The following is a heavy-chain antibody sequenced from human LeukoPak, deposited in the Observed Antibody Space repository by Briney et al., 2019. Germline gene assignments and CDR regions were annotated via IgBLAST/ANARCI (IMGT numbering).Heavy chain of an antibody. CDR3: AKGLWSGYYHHKFDY. D-gene: IGHD3-3*01. J-gene: IGHJ4*02. Sequence: GGSLRLSCAASGFTFSSYGMHWVRQAPGKGLEWVAVISYDGSNKYYADSVKGRFTISRDNAKNSLYLQMNGLRAEDTALYYCAKGLWSGYYHHKFDYWGQGTLVTVSS. V-gene: IGHV3-30*18. CDR1: GFTFSSYG. CDR2: ISYDGSNK.